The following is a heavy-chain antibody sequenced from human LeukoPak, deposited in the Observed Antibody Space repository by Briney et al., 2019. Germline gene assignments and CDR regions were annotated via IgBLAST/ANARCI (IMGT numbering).Heavy chain of an antibody. D-gene: IGHD3-22*01. J-gene: IGHJ5*02. CDR3: ARDPAGYYYDSSGYFA. CDR1: GGTFSSYA. V-gene: IGHV1-69*04. CDR2: IIPILGIA. Sequence: SVKVSCKASGGTFSSYAISWARQAPGQGLEWMGRIIPILGIANYAQKFQGRVTITADKSTSTAYMELSSLRSEDTAVYYCARDPAGYYYDSSGYFAWGEGTLVTVSS.